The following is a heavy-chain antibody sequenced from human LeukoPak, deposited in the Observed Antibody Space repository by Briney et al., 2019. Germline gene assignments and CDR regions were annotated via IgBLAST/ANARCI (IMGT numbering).Heavy chain of an antibody. CDR2: ITGSHDPT. Sequence: GGSLRLSCAASGFAFSSFAMTGVRHPPGGGREGGSSITGSHDPTYNTDSVKGRFAISRDNSQNILYLQMNSLRAEDTAVYYCTKDPNGDYVGAFDPWGQGTLVTVSS. J-gene: IGHJ5*02. D-gene: IGHD4-17*01. V-gene: IGHV3-23*01. CDR1: GFAFSSFA. CDR3: TKDPNGDYVGAFDP.